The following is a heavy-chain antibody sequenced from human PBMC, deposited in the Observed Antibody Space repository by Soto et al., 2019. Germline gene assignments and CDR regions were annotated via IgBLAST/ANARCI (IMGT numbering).Heavy chain of an antibody. D-gene: IGHD1-26*01. CDR2: LPEIGTNT. CDR1: GFTFSNYG. CDR3: AKKSGVGATWYFDY. V-gene: IGHV3-23*01. J-gene: IGHJ4*02. Sequence: PGGSLRLSCAASGFTFSNYGMSWVRQAPGKGLEWVSALPEIGTNTCYADSVKGRFTISRDNSKNTLFLQINNLRAGDTAIYYCAKKSGVGATWYFDYWGQGTLVTVSS.